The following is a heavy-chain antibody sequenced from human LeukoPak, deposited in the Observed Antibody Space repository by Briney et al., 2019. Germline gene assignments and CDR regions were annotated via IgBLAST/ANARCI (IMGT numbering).Heavy chain of an antibody. Sequence: SETLSLTCAVSGGSISSGGYYWSWIRQPPGKGLEWIGYIYYSGSTNYNPSLKSRVTISVDTSKNQFSLKLSSVTAADTAVYYCARLYYDFWSGYYAGGGYYFDYWGQGTLVTVSS. V-gene: IGHV4-61*08. D-gene: IGHD3-3*01. J-gene: IGHJ4*02. CDR1: GGSISSGGYY. CDR3: ARLYYDFWSGYYAGGGYYFDY. CDR2: IYYSGST.